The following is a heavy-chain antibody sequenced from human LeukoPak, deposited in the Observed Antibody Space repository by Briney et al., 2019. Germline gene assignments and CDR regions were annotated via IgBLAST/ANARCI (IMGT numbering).Heavy chain of an antibody. V-gene: IGHV4-38-2*01. J-gene: IGHJ4*02. Sequence: SETLSLTCAVSGYSISSGYYWGWIRQPPGKGLEWIGSIYHSGSTYYNPSLKSRVTISVDTSKNQFSLKLSSVTAADTAVYYCARLTAVPLIDYWGQGTLVTVSS. CDR3: ARLTAVPLIDY. D-gene: IGHD6-19*01. CDR2: IYHSGST. CDR1: GYSISSGYY.